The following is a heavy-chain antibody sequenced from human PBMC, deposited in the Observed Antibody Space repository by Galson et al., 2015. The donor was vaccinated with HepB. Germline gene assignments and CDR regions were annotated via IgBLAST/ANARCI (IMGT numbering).Heavy chain of an antibody. V-gene: IGHV1-69*13. CDR3: ARRRCSSTSCPFDY. CDR1: GGTFSSYA. J-gene: IGHJ4*02. D-gene: IGHD2-2*01. Sequence: SVKVSCKASGGTFSSYAISWVRQAPGQGLEWMGGIIPIFGTANYAQKFQGRVTITADESTSTAYMELSSLRSEDSAVYYCARRRCSSTSCPFDYWGQGTLVTVSS. CDR2: IIPIFGTA.